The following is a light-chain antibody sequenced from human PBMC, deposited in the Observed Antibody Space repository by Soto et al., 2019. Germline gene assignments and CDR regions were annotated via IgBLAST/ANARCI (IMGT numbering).Light chain of an antibody. J-gene: IGKJ1*01. CDR3: QQYNNWPGT. CDR2: GAA. V-gene: IGKV3-15*01. Sequence: EIVITQSPATLSVSPGERATLSCRAGESISNNLAWYQQKPGQAPRLLIYGAATRAAGIPARFSGRGSGTEFTLTISSLQSEDFGVYYCQQYNNWPGTFGQGTK. CDR1: ESISNN.